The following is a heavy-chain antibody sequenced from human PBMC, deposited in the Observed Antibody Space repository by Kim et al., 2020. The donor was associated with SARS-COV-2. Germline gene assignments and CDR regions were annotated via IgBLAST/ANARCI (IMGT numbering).Heavy chain of an antibody. V-gene: IGHV3-15*04. J-gene: IGHJ5*01. D-gene: IGHD3-10*01. CDR2: IETNSDGGTT. Sequence: GGSLRLSCAASGFTFRYVRMSWVRQTPGKGLEWVGRIETNSDGGTTDYASPVKGRFTISRDDSKITLYLQMNSLKTEDTALYYCTTDPLVRGSIISFDYWGQGTLVTVSS. CDR3: TTDPLVRGSIISFDY. CDR1: GFTFRYVR.